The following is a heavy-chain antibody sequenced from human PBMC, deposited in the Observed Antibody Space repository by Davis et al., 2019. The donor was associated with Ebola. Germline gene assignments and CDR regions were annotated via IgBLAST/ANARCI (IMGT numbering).Heavy chain of an antibody. Sequence: AASVKVSCKASGGTFSSSTISWVRQAPGQGLEWMGRIIPLLGIENYAPKFQGRVTITADKSTSTAYMELNSLRSEDTAMYYCAKSARGDASDVWGQGTVVSVSS. CDR3: AKSARGDASDV. CDR2: IIPLLGIE. CDR1: GGTFSSST. D-gene: IGHD6-25*01. V-gene: IGHV1-69*02. J-gene: IGHJ3*01.